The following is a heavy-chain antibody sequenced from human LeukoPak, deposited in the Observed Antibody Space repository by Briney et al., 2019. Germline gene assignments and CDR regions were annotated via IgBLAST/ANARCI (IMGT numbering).Heavy chain of an antibody. J-gene: IGHJ4*02. CDR3: ARPGIAAALDYFDY. V-gene: IGHV1-46*01. CDR2: INPSGGST. D-gene: IGHD6-13*01. CDR1: GGTFSSYA. Sequence: ASVKVSCKASGGTFSSYAISWVRQAPGQGLEWMGIINPSGGSTSYAQKFQGRVTMTRDTSTSTVYMELSSLRSEDTAVYYCARPGIAAALDYFDYWGQGTLVTVSS.